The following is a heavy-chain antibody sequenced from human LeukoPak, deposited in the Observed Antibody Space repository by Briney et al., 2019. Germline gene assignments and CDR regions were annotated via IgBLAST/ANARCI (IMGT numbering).Heavy chain of an antibody. CDR3: ARGSGALYYGMDV. V-gene: IGHV4-59*01. CDR1: SGSIRSYY. CDR2: INFSGST. J-gene: IGHJ6*02. D-gene: IGHD3-10*01. Sequence: SEPLSLTCTVPSGSIRSYYWSCIRQPPGGGLEWIGYINFSGSTNYNPSLKSRVTISADTSKDQFSLKLTSVTAADTAVYYCARGSGALYYGMDVWGQGTTVTVSS.